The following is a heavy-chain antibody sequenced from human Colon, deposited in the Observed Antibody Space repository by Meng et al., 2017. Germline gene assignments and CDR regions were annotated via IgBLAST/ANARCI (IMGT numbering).Heavy chain of an antibody. V-gene: IGHV4-59*01. CDR1: GGSISSDY. J-gene: IGHJ4*02. CDR3: ARDHMGSLDY. Sequence: QVQLQESGPGLVKPSETLSLTCIVFGGSISSDYWSWVRQPPGKGLEWIGSIYYSGSTRTNPSLRSRVTISVDPSKNQFSLKVVSVTAADTAVYYCARDHMGSLDYWGQGILVTVPQ. D-gene: IGHD1-26*01. CDR2: IYYSGST.